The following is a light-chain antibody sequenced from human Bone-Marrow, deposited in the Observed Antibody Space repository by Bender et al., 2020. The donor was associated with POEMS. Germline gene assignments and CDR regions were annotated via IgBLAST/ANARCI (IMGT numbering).Light chain of an antibody. CDR2: YKSDSDN. J-gene: IGLJ2*01. CDR3: MIWHNSAVV. Sequence: QAVLTQPYSLSASRGASASLTCTLRSGINVGPYSIYWYQQKAGSPPQYLLRYKSDSDNQQGSGVPSRFPGSKDVSANAGILVISGLQSEDEADYYCMIWHNSAVVFDGRTEVTVL. CDR1: SGINVGPYS. V-gene: IGLV5-45*03.